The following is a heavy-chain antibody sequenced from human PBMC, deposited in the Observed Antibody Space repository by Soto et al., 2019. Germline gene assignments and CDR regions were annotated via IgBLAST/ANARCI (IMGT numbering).Heavy chain of an antibody. CDR3: ARDRPKISSSQFDY. CDR2: ISAYNGNT. CDR1: GYTFTSYC. Sequence: GASVKVSCKASGYTFTSYCISWVRHAPGQGLEWMGWISAYNGNTNYAQKLQGRVTMTTDTSTSTAYMELRSLRSDDTAVYYCARDRPKISSSQFDYWGQGTLVTVSS. D-gene: IGHD6-13*01. J-gene: IGHJ4*02. V-gene: IGHV1-18*01.